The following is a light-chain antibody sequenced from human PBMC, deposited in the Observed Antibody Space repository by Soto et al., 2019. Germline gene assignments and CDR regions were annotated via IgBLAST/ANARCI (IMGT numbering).Light chain of an antibody. V-gene: IGKV1-39*01. Sequence: DIQMSQSPSTLSASVGDRVTITCRASRSLTRWLAWYQQKPGKAPKLLIFGASNLESGVPSRFSGSGSGTEFTLSISSLQPEDFATYYCQQGYSTTPITFGQGTRLEIK. CDR1: RSLTRW. J-gene: IGKJ5*01. CDR2: GAS. CDR3: QQGYSTTPIT.